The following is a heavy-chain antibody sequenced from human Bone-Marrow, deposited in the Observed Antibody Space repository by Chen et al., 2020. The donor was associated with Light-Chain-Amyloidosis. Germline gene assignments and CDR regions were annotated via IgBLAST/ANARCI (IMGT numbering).Heavy chain of an antibody. J-gene: IGHJ4*02. Sequence: EVQLVESGGDLVQPGGSLRISCEVSVFTFSDSWMHWVRQVPGKGLEWVSRINGDGSTETSADYGGDGMYAGSVKGRFTISRDNAKNTLYLQMTGLRVEDTAVYYCARGGAYSTIDYWGQGTLVTVSS. CDR2: INGDGSTETSADYGGDG. CDR3: ARGGAYSTIDY. D-gene: IGHD4-4*01. CDR1: VFTFSDSW. V-gene: IGHV3-74*03.